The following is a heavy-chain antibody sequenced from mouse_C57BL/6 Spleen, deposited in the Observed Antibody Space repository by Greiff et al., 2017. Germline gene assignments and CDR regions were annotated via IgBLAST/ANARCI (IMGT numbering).Heavy chain of an antibody. CDR1: GYTFTSYW. V-gene: IGHV1-50*01. CDR3: ASAGGYYGSTPWFAY. Sequence: QVQLQQPGAELVKPGASVKLSCKASGYTFTSYWMQWVKQRPGQGLEWIGEVDPSDSYTNYNQKFKGKATLTVDTSSSTAYMQLSSLTSEDSAVYYCASAGGYYGSTPWFAYWGQGTLVTVSA. J-gene: IGHJ3*01. D-gene: IGHD1-1*01. CDR2: VDPSDSYT.